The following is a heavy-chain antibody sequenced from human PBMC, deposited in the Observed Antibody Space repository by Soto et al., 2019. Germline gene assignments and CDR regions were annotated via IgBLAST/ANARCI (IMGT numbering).Heavy chain of an antibody. Sequence: PGESLKISCEASGYRFTSNWIGWVRQMPGKGLEWMGIIYPGGSDTRYSPSFQGQVTISADKSITTAYLQWSSLKASDSAIYYCARRFEYSSSAFDFWGQGTLVTVSS. J-gene: IGHJ4*02. CDR1: GYRFTSNW. CDR3: ARRFEYSSSAFDF. CDR2: IYPGGSDT. D-gene: IGHD6-6*01. V-gene: IGHV5-51*01.